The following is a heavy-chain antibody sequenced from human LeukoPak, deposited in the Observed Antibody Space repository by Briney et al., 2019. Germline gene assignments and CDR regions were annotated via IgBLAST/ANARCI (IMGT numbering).Heavy chain of an antibody. CDR2: INHSGST. V-gene: IGHV4-34*01. CDR1: GGSFSGYY. J-gene: IGHJ4*02. CDR3: ARGRILWFGELYYFEY. Sequence: SETLSLTCAVYGGSFSGYYWSWIRQPPGKGLEWIGEINHSGSTNYNPSLNSRVTISVDTSKNQFSLKLSSVTAADTAVYYCARGRILWFGELYYFEYWGQGTLVTVSS. D-gene: IGHD3-10*01.